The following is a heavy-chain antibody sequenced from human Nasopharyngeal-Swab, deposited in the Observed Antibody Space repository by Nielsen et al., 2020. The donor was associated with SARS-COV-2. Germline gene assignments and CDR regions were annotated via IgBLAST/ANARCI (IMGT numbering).Heavy chain of an antibody. V-gene: IGHV3-23*01. CDR3: VRDYTVNYYGLSTDYYAPVDS. Sequence: GESLKISCAASGFNFRNFAMSWVRQAPGKGLEWVSGIIENGADTYYADSVKGRSTIFRDNSKNTLYLQMNSLSAEDTAVYYCVRDYTVNYYGLSTDYYAPVDSWGQGTLVTVSS. CDR1: GFNFRNFA. CDR2: IIENGADT. D-gene: IGHD3-9*01. J-gene: IGHJ4*02.